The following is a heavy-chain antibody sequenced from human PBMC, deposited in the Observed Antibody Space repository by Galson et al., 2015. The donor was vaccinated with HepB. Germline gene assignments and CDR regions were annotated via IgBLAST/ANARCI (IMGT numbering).Heavy chain of an antibody. Sequence: SLRLSCAASGFTFSSYAMHWVRQAPGKGLEWVAVISYDGSNKYYADSVKGRFTISRDNSKNTLYLQMNSLRAEDTAVYYCARESSGSGSYYDASYYYYGMDVWGQGTTVTVSS. CDR1: GFTFSSYA. D-gene: IGHD3-10*01. CDR3: ARESSGSGSYYDASYYYYGMDV. V-gene: IGHV3-30-3*01. J-gene: IGHJ6*02. CDR2: ISYDGSNK.